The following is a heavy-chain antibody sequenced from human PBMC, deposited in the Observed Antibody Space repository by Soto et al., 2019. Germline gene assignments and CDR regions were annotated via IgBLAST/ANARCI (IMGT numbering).Heavy chain of an antibody. Sequence: GWSLRLSCASSVFTFITYEFNWVRQAPGRGLEWISYISVSGNIIKYADSVKGRFTISRDNAENSLHLHMSSLRVDDTAVYFCVRDTMRASAAASLDYWGQGTQVTVSS. CDR3: VRDTMRASAAASLDY. J-gene: IGHJ4*02. CDR1: VFTFITYE. V-gene: IGHV3-48*03. D-gene: IGHD6-13*01. CDR2: ISVSGNII.